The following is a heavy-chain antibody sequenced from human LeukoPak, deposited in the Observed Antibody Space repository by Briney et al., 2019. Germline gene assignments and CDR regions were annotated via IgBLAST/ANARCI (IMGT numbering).Heavy chain of an antibody. J-gene: IGHJ4*02. CDR2: ILYSGNT. D-gene: IGHD3-22*01. Sequence: SETLSLTCTVSGVSITSSTDYWGWIRQPLGKGLEWIGSILYSGNTYYNPSLRSRLTMSIDTSKHQFSLRLSSVTAADTATYYCARHYYDSSGYRRDYYFDSWGQGTLVTVS. CDR1: GVSITSSTDY. V-gene: IGHV4-39*01. CDR3: ARHYYDSSGYRRDYYFDS.